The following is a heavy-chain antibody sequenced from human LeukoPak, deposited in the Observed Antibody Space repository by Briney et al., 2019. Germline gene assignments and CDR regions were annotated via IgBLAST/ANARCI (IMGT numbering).Heavy chain of an antibody. CDR1: GGSFSGYY. J-gene: IGHJ4*02. Sequence: SETLSLTCAVYGGSFSGYYWSWIRQPPGKGLEWIGSIYYSGSTYYNSSLKSRVTLSVDTPKNQFSLKLSSVTAADTAVYYCARHGRDGYNYGPVVYYWGQGTLVTVSS. CDR3: ARHGRDGYNYGPVVYY. D-gene: IGHD5-24*01. V-gene: IGHV4-34*01. CDR2: IYYSGST.